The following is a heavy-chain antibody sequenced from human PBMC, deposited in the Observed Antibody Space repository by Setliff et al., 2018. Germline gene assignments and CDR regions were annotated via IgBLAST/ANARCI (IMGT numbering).Heavy chain of an antibody. CDR2: IYSGGST. CDR1: GFTVSSNY. V-gene: IGHV3-66*02. CDR3: ARDRPMIVEYYYYYGMDV. J-gene: IGHJ6*02. D-gene: IGHD3-22*01. Sequence: GGSLRLSCAASGFTVSSNYMSWVRQAPGKGLEWVSVIYSGGSTYYADSVKGRFTISRDNSKNTLYLQMNSLRAEDTAVYYCARDRPMIVEYYYYYGMDVWGQGTTVTVSS.